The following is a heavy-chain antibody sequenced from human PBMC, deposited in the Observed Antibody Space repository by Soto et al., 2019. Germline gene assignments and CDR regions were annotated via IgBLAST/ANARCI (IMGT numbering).Heavy chain of an antibody. V-gene: IGHV5-51*03. Sequence: GESLKISCEGSGYSFTSYWVAWVRQMPGKGLEWMGIIYPGDSDTRNSPSFQGQVTISADKSISAVYLQWSSLKASDTAMYYCARTLLETATTRDAFDIWGQGTMVTVSS. CDR1: GYSFTSYW. CDR3: ARTLLETATTRDAFDI. D-gene: IGHD1-1*01. J-gene: IGHJ3*02. CDR2: IYPGDSDT.